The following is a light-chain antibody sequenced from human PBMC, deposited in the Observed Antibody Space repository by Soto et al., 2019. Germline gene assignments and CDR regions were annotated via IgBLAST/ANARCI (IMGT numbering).Light chain of an antibody. Sequence: EIVLTQSPGPLSLSPGERATLSCRSSHSVSSNYLAWYQQTTGQAPRLLIYDVSSRATGIPDRFSGSGSGTDFTLTISRLEPVDFAVYYCQQYGISPKFGQGTKVESK. CDR1: HSVSSNY. CDR3: QQYGISPK. J-gene: IGKJ1*01. V-gene: IGKV3-20*01. CDR2: DVS.